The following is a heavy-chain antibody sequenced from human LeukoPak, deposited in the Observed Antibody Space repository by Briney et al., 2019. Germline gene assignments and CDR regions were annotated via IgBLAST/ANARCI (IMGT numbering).Heavy chain of an antibody. D-gene: IGHD6-13*01. V-gene: IGHV4-59*01. Sequence: PSETLSLTCTVSGGSISSYYWSWVRQPPGKGLEWIGHIYSSESTNYNPSLKSRVTMSVDTSSNQYSLNLSSVTAADTAVYYCARHTHSIARYYFDYWGQGTLVTVSS. CDR1: GGSISSYY. CDR3: ARHTHSIARYYFDY. J-gene: IGHJ4*02. CDR2: IYSSEST.